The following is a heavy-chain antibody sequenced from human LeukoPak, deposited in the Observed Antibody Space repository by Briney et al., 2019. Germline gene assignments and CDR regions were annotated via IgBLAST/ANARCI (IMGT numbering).Heavy chain of an antibody. D-gene: IGHD3-22*01. CDR3: AKEHLSMSSGYYYFADY. J-gene: IGHJ4*02. Sequence: RGSLRLSCATSGFTFSSYGMHWVRNAPGKGLEWVAVISYDGSNRYYADPVKGRFTISRDNSTNTLYLQMNSLRAEDTAVYYCAKEHLSMSSGYYYFADYWGQGTLVTVSS. CDR2: ISYDGSNR. CDR1: GFTFSSYG. V-gene: IGHV3-30*18.